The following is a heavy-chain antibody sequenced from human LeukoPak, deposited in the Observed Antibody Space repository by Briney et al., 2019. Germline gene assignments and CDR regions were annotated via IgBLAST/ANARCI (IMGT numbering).Heavy chain of an antibody. J-gene: IGHJ6*03. CDR2: IDNDGHGI. CDR1: GFTFSGYW. V-gene: IGHV3-74*03. Sequence: PGGSLRLSCAASGFTFSGYWMHWVRQGPEKGLELVSRIDNDGHGILYADSVKGRFTTSRDNAKNTLYLQMNSLRFEDTAVYCCATGGGWVPSFGVVTHIDVWGKGTTVTVSS. CDR3: ATGGGWVPSFGVVTHIDV. D-gene: IGHD3-3*01.